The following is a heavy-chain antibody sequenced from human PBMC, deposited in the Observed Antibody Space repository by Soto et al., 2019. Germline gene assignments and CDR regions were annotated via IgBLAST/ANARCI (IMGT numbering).Heavy chain of an antibody. CDR3: ARLGRSYSYYCYLHV. D-gene: IGHD3-16*01. V-gene: IGHV4-39*01. J-gene: IGHJ6*03. CDR1: VGNVCRSRYS. Sequence: VRVGNVCRSRYSRYWYRKPPGKGLEWIGTIYYSGSTYYNPSLRSRVTISVDASKNQFSLKLSSVTAADTAVYYCARLGRSYSYYCYLHVWGKGITVTVSS. CDR2: IYYSGST.